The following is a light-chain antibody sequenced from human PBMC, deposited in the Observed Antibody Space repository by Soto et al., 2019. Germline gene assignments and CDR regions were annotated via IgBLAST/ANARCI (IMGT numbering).Light chain of an antibody. CDR1: SSNIGNNY. CDR3: GTWDSSLSAGGVV. CDR2: DNN. J-gene: IGLJ2*01. V-gene: IGLV1-51*01. Sequence: QSVLTQPRSVSGSPGQTVTISCSGSSSNIGNNYVSWYQQLPGTAPKLLIYDNNKRPSGIPDRFSGSKSGTSATLGITGLQTGDEADYYCGTWDSSLSAGGVVFGGGTKLTVL.